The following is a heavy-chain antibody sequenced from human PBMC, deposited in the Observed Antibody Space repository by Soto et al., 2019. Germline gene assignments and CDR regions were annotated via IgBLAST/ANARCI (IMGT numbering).Heavy chain of an antibody. J-gene: IGHJ5*02. CDR1: GFTFSNYS. Sequence: GGSPRRACAASGFTFSNYSMNWARQAPGKGLECVSYISSSSSTISYADCVRGRFTSSRDNAKNSLYLKRNSVRAEDTAVYYCARHPERIAQIGWFDPRGQGTLVTVSS. CDR2: ISSSSSTI. D-gene: IGHD6-13*01. V-gene: IGHV3-48*01. CDR3: ARHPERIAQIGWFDP.